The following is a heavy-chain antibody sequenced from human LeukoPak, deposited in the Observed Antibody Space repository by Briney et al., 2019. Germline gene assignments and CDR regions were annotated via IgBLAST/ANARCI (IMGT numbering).Heavy chain of an antibody. CDR3: AKHNGGGIVSYVAPGPPDYFDH. D-gene: IGHD2-21*01. CDR1: GASMNSYYY. Sequence: SETLSLTCAVSGASMNSYYYWGWIRQPPGKGLEWIGTISYSGNTFYNPSLKSRVTISLDTSKKQFSLKLNSVTAADTAIYYCAKHNGGGIVSYVAPGPPDYFDHWGQGALVTVSS. J-gene: IGHJ4*02. V-gene: IGHV4-38-2*01. CDR2: ISYSGNT.